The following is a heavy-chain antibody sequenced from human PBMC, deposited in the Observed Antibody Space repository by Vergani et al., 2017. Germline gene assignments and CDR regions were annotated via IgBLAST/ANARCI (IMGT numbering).Heavy chain of an antibody. CDR2: TRYDGIVE. J-gene: IGHJ4*02. CDR1: GFTFTNYG. Sequence: QVQLVESGGGVVQPGGSLRLSCAASGFTFTNYGMHWVRQAPGKGLEWVAFTRYDGIVEYYGDSVRGRFHISRDNSKNPLYMQMNRLRPEDTAVYYCATAGAAYCRGASCYDFFEYWGQGTLVTVAS. D-gene: IGHD2-15*01. V-gene: IGHV3-30*02. CDR3: ATAGAAYCRGASCYDFFEY.